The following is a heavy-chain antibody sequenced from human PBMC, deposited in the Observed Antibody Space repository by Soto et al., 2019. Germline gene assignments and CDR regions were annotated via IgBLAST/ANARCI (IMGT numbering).Heavy chain of an antibody. V-gene: IGHV1-18*01. J-gene: IGHJ3*02. CDR1: GYTFTSYG. D-gene: IGHD3-9*01. CDR3: ATRSDILTGYYDDAFDI. CDR2: ISAYNGNT. Sequence: QVQLVQSGAEVKKPGASVKVSCKASGYTFTSYGISWVRQAPGQGLEWMGWISAYNGNTNYAQKLQGRVTMTTDTSTSTAYMELRSLRSDDTAVYYCATRSDILTGYYDDAFDIWGQGTMVTVSS.